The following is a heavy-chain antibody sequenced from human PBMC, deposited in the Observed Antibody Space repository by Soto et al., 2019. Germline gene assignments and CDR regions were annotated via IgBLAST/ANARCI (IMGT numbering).Heavy chain of an antibody. Sequence: PSETLSLTCAVYGGSSGDYYWSWVRQPPGKGLAWIGDINPSGSTNYNPSLKGRVTLSIDTSKNQFSLELNSVTAADTAVYFCARGRTYRRTGHYRRDVFDTWGQGTLVTVSS. CDR3: ARGRTYRRTGHYRRDVFDT. CDR1: GGSSGDYY. CDR2: INPSGST. D-gene: IGHD7-27*01. V-gene: IGHV4-34*01. J-gene: IGHJ5*02.